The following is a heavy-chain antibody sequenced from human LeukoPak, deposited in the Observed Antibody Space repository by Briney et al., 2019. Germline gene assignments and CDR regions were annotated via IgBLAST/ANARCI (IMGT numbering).Heavy chain of an antibody. Sequence: GASVKVSCKASGYTFTGYYMHWVRQAPGQGLEWMGWINPNSGGTNYAQKFQGRVTMTRDTSISTAYMEPSRLRSDDTAVYYCAREMERGYDWFDYWGQGTLVTVSS. CDR3: AREMERGYDWFDY. D-gene: IGHD5-12*01. V-gene: IGHV1-2*02. J-gene: IGHJ4*02. CDR2: INPNSGGT. CDR1: GYTFTGYY.